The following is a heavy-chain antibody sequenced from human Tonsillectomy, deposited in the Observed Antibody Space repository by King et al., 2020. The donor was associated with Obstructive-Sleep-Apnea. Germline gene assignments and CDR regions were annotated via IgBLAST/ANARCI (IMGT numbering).Heavy chain of an antibody. V-gene: IGHV4-4*02. CDR3: ARAHKYYYASSGYYVIDY. J-gene: IGHJ4*02. CDR1: GGSISSSNW. CDR2: IYHSGST. D-gene: IGHD3-22*01. Sequence: QLQESGPGLVKPSGTLSLTCAVSGGSISSSNWWSWVRQPPGKGLEWIGEIYHSGSTNYNPSLKSRVTISVDKSKNQFSPHLSSVTAADKAVYYCARAHKYYYASSGYYVIDYWGQGTLVTVSS.